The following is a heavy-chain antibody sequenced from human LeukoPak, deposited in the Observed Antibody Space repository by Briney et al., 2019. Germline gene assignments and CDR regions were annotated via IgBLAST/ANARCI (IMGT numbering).Heavy chain of an antibody. CDR3: ARSLGETTFDW. CDR1: GFTFRNYG. D-gene: IGHD3-16*01. J-gene: IGHJ4*02. CDR2: IYYDGSKK. V-gene: IGHV3-33*01. Sequence: PGGSLRLSCVASGFTFRNYGMHWIRQAPGKGLEWVSVIYYDGSKKYYADFVKGRFAISRDNSKNVVYLQMDSLRAEDTVFYYCARSLGETTFDWWGQGTLVTVPS.